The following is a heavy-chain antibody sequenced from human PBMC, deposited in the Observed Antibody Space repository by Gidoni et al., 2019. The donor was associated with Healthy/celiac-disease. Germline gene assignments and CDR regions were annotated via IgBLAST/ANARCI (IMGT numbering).Heavy chain of an antibody. J-gene: IGHJ4*02. V-gene: IGHV4-4*02. CDR3: ARVGSESSSWYRLDY. CDR2: IYHSGST. D-gene: IGHD6-13*01. Sequence: DGLEWIGEIYHSGSTNYNPSLKSRVTISVDKSKNQFSLKLSSVTAADTAVYYCARVGSESSSWYRLDYWGQGTLVTVSS.